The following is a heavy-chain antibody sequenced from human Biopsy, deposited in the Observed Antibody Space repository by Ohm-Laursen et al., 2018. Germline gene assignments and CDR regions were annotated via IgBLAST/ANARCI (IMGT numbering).Heavy chain of an antibody. V-gene: IGHV3-23*01. CDR1: GFILNNYG. Sequence: SLRLSCAASGFILNNYGLSWVRQAPGKGLEWVSAIRGSGLTTFYTDSVKGRFTISRDNSKNTLSLQMNNLRAEDTAIYYCTKADDFWSPEGYYHYFSGMDVWGQGTTVTVSS. J-gene: IGHJ6*02. CDR3: TKADDFWSPEGYYHYFSGMDV. D-gene: IGHD3-3*01. CDR2: IRGSGLTT.